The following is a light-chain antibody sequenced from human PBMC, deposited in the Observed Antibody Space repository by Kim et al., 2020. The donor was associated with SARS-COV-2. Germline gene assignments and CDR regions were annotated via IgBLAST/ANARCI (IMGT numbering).Light chain of an antibody. Sequence: DIQMTQSPSSLSASVGDRVTITCQASQDISNYLNWYQQKPGKAPKLLIYDASNLETGVPSRFSGSGSGTDFTFTISSLQPEDIATYYCQTYDNLPGYTFGQGTKLEI. CDR1: QDISNY. J-gene: IGKJ2*01. CDR2: DAS. CDR3: QTYDNLPGYT. V-gene: IGKV1-33*01.